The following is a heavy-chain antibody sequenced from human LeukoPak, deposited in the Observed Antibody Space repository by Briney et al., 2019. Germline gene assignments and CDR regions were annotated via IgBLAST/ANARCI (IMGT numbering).Heavy chain of an antibody. Sequence: ASLKVSCKASGYTLTSYYMHWVRQAPGQGLEWMGWINPNTGDTSFAQKFQGRVTLTRDTSISTAYMELSRLKSDDTAVYYCARLFNYYDNSGYYQYYFDYWGQGTLVTVSS. D-gene: IGHD3-22*01. V-gene: IGHV1-2*02. CDR2: INPNTGDT. CDR3: ARLFNYYDNSGYYQYYFDY. J-gene: IGHJ4*02. CDR1: GYTLTSYY.